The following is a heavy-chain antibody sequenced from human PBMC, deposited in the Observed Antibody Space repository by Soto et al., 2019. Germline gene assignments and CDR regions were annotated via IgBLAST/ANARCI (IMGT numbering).Heavy chain of an antibody. V-gene: IGHV3-21*06. J-gene: IGHJ6*02. Sequence: SGGSLRLSCAASGFMFSKYTMNWVRQAPGKGLEWVSSISSTSTDIDDADSVKGRFIISRDNAKNLLFLQMDSLRVEDTAVYYCARARSDYYAMDVWGQGTTVTVSS. CDR2: ISSTSTDI. CDR1: GFMFSKYT. CDR3: ARARSDYYAMDV.